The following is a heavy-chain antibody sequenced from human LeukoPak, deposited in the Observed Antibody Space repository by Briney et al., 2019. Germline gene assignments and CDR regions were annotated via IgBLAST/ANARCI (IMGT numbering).Heavy chain of an antibody. CDR3: ARGSSWYEFFYFDY. Sequence: PSQTLSPTCTVSGGSISSGGYYWSWIRQHPGKGLEWIGYIYYSGSTYYNPSLKSRVTISVDTSKNQFSLKLSSVTAADTAVYYCARGSSWYEFFYFDYWGQGTLVTVSS. J-gene: IGHJ4*02. V-gene: IGHV4-31*03. D-gene: IGHD6-13*01. CDR1: GGSISSGGYY. CDR2: IYYSGST.